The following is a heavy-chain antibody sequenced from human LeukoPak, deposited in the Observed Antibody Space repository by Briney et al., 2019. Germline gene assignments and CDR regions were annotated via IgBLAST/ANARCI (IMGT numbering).Heavy chain of an antibody. V-gene: IGHV4-39*01. D-gene: IGHD1-26*01. Sequence: SESLSLTCTVSGGSISSSSYYLGWIRQPPGKGLEWIGSIYSSGSTYYNASLQSRVTISIETSRNQISLRLNSVTAADTAIYYCAKSGGYGLIDYWGQGTLVTVSS. CDR3: AKSGGYGLIDY. CDR2: IYSSGST. J-gene: IGHJ4*02. CDR1: GGSISSSSYY.